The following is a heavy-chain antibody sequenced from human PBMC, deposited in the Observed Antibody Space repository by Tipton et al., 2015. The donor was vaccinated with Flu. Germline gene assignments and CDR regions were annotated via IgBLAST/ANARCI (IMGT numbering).Heavy chain of an antibody. D-gene: IGHD2-15*01. CDR2: INPSGST. V-gene: IGHV4-34*01. Sequence: TLSLTCAVYGGSFSSHYWSWIRQPPGKGLEWIGEINPSGSTNYNPSLKSRVTISGDTSKNQVSLKLSSVTAADTAVYYCAAHCSGGRCSDAFDIWGKGRMVNVT. CDR3: AAHCSGGRCSDAFDI. J-gene: IGHJ3*02. CDR1: GGSFSSHY.